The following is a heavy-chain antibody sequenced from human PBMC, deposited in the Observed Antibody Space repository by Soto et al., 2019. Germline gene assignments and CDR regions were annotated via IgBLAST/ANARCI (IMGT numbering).Heavy chain of an antibody. D-gene: IGHD3-22*01. CDR2: IIPIFGTA. Sequence: QVQLVQSGAEVKKPGSSVKVSCKASGGTFSSYAISWVRQAPGQGLEWMGEIIPIFGTANYAQKFQGRVTITADESXSXVYMGRSSLRSEDTAVYDCARDRGPSSGYYPYWFDPWGQGTLVSVSS. CDR1: GGTFSSYA. CDR3: ARDRGPSSGYYPYWFDP. J-gene: IGHJ5*02. V-gene: IGHV1-69*12.